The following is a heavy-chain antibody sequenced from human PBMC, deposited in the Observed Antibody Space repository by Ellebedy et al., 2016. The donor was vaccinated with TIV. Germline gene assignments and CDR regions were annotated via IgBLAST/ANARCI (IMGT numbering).Heavy chain of an antibody. Sequence: GESLKISCGASGINFSSRDMSWVRQAPGKGLEWVSSISNTGGHTYYANSAEGRFTISRDNSKNTLYLQMTSLGVEDTALDYFATKEGSRAHQAPQTSQQTVDYWGQGTLVTVSS. CDR1: GINFSSRD. V-gene: IGHV3-23*01. J-gene: IGHJ4*02. CDR2: ISNTGGHT. D-gene: IGHD1-1*01. CDR3: ATKEGSRAHQAPQTSQQTVDY.